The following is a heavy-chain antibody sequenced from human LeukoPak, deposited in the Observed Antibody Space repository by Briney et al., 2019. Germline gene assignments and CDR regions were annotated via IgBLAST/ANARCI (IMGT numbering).Heavy chain of an antibody. D-gene: IGHD6-25*01. Sequence: GGSLRLSCAASGFTFSSYYMSWVRQAPGKGLEWLANIGGDGRRKFYEDSVEGRFTISRDNAESSLYLQMNSLRVEDTAVYYCARDAGWRLLDYWGRGTQVTVSS. J-gene: IGHJ4*02. CDR1: GFTFSSYY. CDR2: IGGDGRRK. V-gene: IGHV3-7*01. CDR3: ARDAGWRLLDY.